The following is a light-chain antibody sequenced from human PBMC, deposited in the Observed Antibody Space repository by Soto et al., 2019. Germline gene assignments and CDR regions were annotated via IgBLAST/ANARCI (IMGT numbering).Light chain of an antibody. CDR3: QQYGSSPRP. CDR2: GAS. Sequence: IVLTQSPTTLSFSPLVIATLSCRASQSVSSYLAWYQQKPGQAPRLLIYGASSRATGIPDRFSGSGSGTDFTLSISRLEPEDCAVYYCQQYGSSPRPFGQGTKVDIK. V-gene: IGKV3-20*01. CDR1: QSVSSY. J-gene: IGKJ1*01.